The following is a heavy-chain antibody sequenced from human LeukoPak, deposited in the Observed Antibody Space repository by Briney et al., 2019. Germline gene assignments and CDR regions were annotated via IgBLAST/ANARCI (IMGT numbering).Heavy chain of an antibody. V-gene: IGHV3-53*01. J-gene: IGHJ4*02. D-gene: IGHD6-19*01. Sequence: GGSLRLSCAASGFTVSSNYMSWVRQAPGKGLEWVSAIYSGGRPYYADSVKGRFTISRDNSKNTLYLQMNSLRAEDTAVYYCAKGGFDSSRPYRGQGTLVTVSS. CDR3: AKGGFDSSRPY. CDR2: IYSGGRP. CDR1: GFTVSSNY.